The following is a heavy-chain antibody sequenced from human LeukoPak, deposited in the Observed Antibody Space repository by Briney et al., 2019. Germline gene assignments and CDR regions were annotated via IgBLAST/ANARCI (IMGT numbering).Heavy chain of an antibody. CDR1: GFIFDDYV. D-gene: IGHD5-18*01. CDR2: ITWDGYKI. J-gene: IGHJ4*02. V-gene: IGHV3-9*01. CDR3: VKGYSSSWSGYFDS. Sequence: GGSLRLSCEASGFIFDDYVMYWVRQSPGKGLERVSGITWDGYKIDYVDSVKGRFTISRDNARNSLFLQMNRVRVEDTAFYYCVKGYSSSWSGYFDSWGQGTLVTVAS.